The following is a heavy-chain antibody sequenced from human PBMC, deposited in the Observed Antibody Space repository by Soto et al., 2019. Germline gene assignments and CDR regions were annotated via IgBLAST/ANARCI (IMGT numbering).Heavy chain of an antibody. CDR3: ARGRVVATPYDC. D-gene: IGHD5-12*01. CDR1: GFTVSSNY. CDR2: IYSGGST. V-gene: IGHV3-66*01. Sequence: GGSLRLSFAASGFTVSSNYMSWVRQAPGKGLEWVSVIYSGGSTYYADSVQGRFTVSRDNSKNTLFLQMNSLRAEDTAVYYCARGRVVATPYDCWGQGTLVTVSS. J-gene: IGHJ4*02.